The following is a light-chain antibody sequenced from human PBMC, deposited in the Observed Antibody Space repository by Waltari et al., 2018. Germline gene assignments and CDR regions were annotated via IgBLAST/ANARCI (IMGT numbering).Light chain of an antibody. Sequence: IQLTQSPSSLSASVGDRVTITCRASQGISSSLAWYQHRPGKAPKLLSYAASTLERGVPSRFSGSGSGTDFTLTISTLHPEDFATYYCQQLNGYPLTFGGGTKVEIK. CDR2: AAS. J-gene: IGKJ4*01. V-gene: IGKV1-9*01. CDR3: QQLNGYPLT. CDR1: QGISSS.